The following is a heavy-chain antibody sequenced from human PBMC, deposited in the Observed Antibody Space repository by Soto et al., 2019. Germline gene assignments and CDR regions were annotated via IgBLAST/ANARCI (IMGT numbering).Heavy chain of an antibody. D-gene: IGHD3-3*01. CDR2: LYWDDDK. CDR1: GFSLTTSGVG. CDR3: AHRVLRAVFGLVTSTAIYFDF. V-gene: IGHV2-5*02. Sequence: QITLNESGPTVVKPTETLTLTCTFSGFSLTTSGVGEGWVRQSPGTAPEWLACLYWDDDKPYSTSLKSRLTITKDTSKNPVVLTMANVDPADTATYYCAHRVLRAVFGLVTSTAIYFDFWGQGTPVVVSS. J-gene: IGHJ4*02.